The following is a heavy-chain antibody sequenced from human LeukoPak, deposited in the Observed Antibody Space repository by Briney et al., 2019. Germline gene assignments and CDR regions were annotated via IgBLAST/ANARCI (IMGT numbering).Heavy chain of an antibody. V-gene: IGHV1-2*02. CDR2: INPNSGGT. D-gene: IGHD2-2*02. J-gene: IGHJ4*02. Sequence: ASVKVSCKASGYTFTGYYMHWVRQAPGQGLEWMGWINPNSGGTNYAQKFQGRVTMTRDTSISTAYMELSRLRSDDTAMYYCARDPNTSIYYFDYWGQGTLVTVSS. CDR1: GYTFTGYY. CDR3: ARDPNTSIYYFDY.